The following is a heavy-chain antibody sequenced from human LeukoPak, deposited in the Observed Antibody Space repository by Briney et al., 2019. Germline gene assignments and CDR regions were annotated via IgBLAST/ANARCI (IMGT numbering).Heavy chain of an antibody. CDR3: SRWGTYSSSWLGAFDI. CDR2: IKQDGSEK. D-gene: IGHD6-13*01. CDR1: GFTFSNSW. V-gene: IGHV3-7*05. J-gene: IGHJ3*02. Sequence: GGSLRLSCAASGFTFSNSWKSWARQAPGKGLESVANIKQDGSEKYYVDSVKGRFTTSRDNARNSLHLQMNSLRAEDTAVYYCSRWGTYSSSWLGAFDIWGQGTMVTVSS.